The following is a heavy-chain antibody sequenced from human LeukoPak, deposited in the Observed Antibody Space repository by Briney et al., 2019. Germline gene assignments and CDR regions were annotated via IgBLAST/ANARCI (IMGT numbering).Heavy chain of an antibody. J-gene: IGHJ4*02. CDR1: GGSFSGYY. Sequence: SETLSLTCAVYGGSFSGYYWSWIRQPPGKGLEWIGEINHSGSTNYNPSLKSRVTISVDTSKNQFSLKLSSVTAADTAVYYCARRGRTRSKLNFDYWGQGTLVTVSS. D-gene: IGHD3-16*01. CDR3: ARRGRTRSKLNFDY. V-gene: IGHV4-34*01. CDR2: INHSGST.